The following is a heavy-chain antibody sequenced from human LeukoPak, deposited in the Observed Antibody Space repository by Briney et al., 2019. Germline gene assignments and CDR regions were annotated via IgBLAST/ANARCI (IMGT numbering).Heavy chain of an antibody. D-gene: IGHD5-24*01. V-gene: IGHV4-39*07. CDR3: ARASNGWLQTEMALDY. J-gene: IGHJ4*02. CDR1: GGSISSSSYY. Sequence: SETLSLTCTVSGGSISSSSYYWGWIRQPPRKWLEWIGSIYYSGSTNYNPSLKSRVTISVDTSKNQFSLKLSSVTAADTAVYYCARASNGWLQTEMALDYWGQGTLVTVSS. CDR2: IYYSGST.